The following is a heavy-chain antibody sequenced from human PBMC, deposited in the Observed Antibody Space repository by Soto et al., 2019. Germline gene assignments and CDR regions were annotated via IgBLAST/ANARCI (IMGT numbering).Heavy chain of an antibody. CDR1: GITFSTYA. CDR3: AADYLRHNSLNGYYYSYGMDV. CDR2: IGSNGADK. V-gene: IGHV3-23*01. Sequence: GGPLRLSCAASGITFSTYAMSWVRRAPGKGLEWVSTIGSNGADKQYADFVKGRFTVSRDSSKSTLSLQMNSLRADDTAVYYCAADYLRHNSLNGYYYSYGMDVWGQGTTVTVSS. J-gene: IGHJ6*02. D-gene: IGHD4-17*01.